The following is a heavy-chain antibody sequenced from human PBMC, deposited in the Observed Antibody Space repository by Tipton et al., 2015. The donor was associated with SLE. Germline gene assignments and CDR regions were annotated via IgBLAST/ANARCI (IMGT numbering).Heavy chain of an antibody. Sequence: SLRLSCAASGFTFDDHAMHWVRQAPGKGLEWVSGISWNSGSIGYADSVKGRFTISRDNAKNSLYLQMNSLRAEDTALYYCAKDYTPYGWPYYYGMDVWGQGTTVTVSS. V-gene: IGHV3-9*01. D-gene: IGHD3-16*01. J-gene: IGHJ6*02. CDR3: AKDYTPYGWPYYYGMDV. CDR2: ISWNSGSI. CDR1: GFTFDDHA.